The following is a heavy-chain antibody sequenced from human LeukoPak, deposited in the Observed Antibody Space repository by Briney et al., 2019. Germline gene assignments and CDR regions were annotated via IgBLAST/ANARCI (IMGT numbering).Heavy chain of an antibody. CDR3: ARVYYDSSGWGAHFDY. CDR2: IYHSGST. V-gene: IGHV4-30-2*01. J-gene: IGHJ4*02. Sequence: SETLSLTCAVSGGSISSGGYSWSWIRQPPGKGLEWIGYIYHSGSTYYNPSLKSRVTISVDRSKNQFSLKLSSVTAADTAVYYCARVYYDSSGWGAHFDYWGQGTLVTVSS. D-gene: IGHD3-22*01. CDR1: GGSISSGGYS.